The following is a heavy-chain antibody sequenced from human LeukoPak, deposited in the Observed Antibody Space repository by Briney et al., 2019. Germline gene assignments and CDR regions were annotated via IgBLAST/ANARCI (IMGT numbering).Heavy chain of an antibody. V-gene: IGHV4-59*01. CDR2: MYNSGST. Sequence: SETLSLTCTVSGGSISGSYWSWIRQPPGKGLEWIAYMYNSGSTNYNPSLKSRVTISIDTSKNQFSLKLSSLTAADTAIYYCARGIESYGDYGYWGPGILVTVST. J-gene: IGHJ4*02. CDR3: ARGIESYGDYGY. D-gene: IGHD4-17*01. CDR1: GGSISGSY.